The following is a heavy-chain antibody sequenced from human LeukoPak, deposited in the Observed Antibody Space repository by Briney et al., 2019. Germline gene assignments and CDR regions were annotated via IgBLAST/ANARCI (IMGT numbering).Heavy chain of an antibody. CDR3: ARVEAVAGNNWFDP. CDR2: IYYSGST. CDR1: GVSISNYY. V-gene: IGHV4-59*01. Sequence: KSSETLSLTCTVSGVSISNYYWSWIRQPPGKGLEWIGYIYYSGSTNYNPSLKSRITISVDTSKNQFSLKLSSVTAADTAVYYCARVEAVAGNNWFDPWGQGTLVTVSS. J-gene: IGHJ5*02. D-gene: IGHD6-19*01.